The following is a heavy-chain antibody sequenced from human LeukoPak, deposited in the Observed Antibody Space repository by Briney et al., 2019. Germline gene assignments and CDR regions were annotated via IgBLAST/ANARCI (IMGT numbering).Heavy chain of an antibody. D-gene: IGHD1-1*01. CDR3: ARVNSAGRAFDI. Sequence: SQTLSLTCTVSGGSISSGGYYWSWIRQHPGKGLEWIGYIYYSGSTYYNPSLKSRVTISVDTSKNQFSLKLSSVTAADTAVYYCARVNSAGRAFDIWGQGTMVTVSS. J-gene: IGHJ3*02. V-gene: IGHV4-31*03. CDR2: IYYSGST. CDR1: GGSISSGGYY.